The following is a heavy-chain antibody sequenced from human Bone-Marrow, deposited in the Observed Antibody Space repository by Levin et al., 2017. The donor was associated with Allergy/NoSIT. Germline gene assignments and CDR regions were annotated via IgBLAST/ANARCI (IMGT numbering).Heavy chain of an antibody. D-gene: IGHD1-14*01. V-gene: IGHV3-23*01. CDR3: ARAFTLPGSPATVLSDY. CDR1: GFTFTTYA. Sequence: LSLTCAASGFTFTTYAMNWVRQAPGKGLEWVSALTRSGDNTYYADSVKGRFTISRDNFRNTLYLQMNSLRAEDTAIYYCARAFTLPGSPATVLSDYWGQGTVVTVSS. J-gene: IGHJ4*02. CDR2: LTRSGDNT.